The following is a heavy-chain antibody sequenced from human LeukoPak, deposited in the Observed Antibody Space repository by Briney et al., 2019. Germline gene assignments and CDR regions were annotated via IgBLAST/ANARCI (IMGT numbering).Heavy chain of an antibody. J-gene: IGHJ6*02. CDR1: GDSITSSAFY. CDR2: IFHGGNT. CDR3: AGRIVVVPAARGPYYGMDV. V-gene: IGHV4-39*01. Sequence: SETLSLTCTVSGDSITSSAFYWGWIRQAPGKGLEWIGNIFHGGNTHYNPSLKSRVSISVDRSKNQVSLNLSSVTAADTAVYYCAGRIVVVPAARGPYYGMDVWGQGTTVTVSS. D-gene: IGHD2-2*01.